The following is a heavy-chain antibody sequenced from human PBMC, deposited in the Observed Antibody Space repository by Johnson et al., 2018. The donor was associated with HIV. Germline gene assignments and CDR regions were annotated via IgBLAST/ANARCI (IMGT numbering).Heavy chain of an antibody. CDR1: GFTFSTYG. V-gene: IGHV3-30*02. J-gene: IGHJ3*02. CDR2: IRYDGSNK. Sequence: QVKLVESGGGVVQTGGSRRLSCAASGFTFSTYGMHWVRQAPGKGLEWVAFIRYDGSNKYYADSVKGRFTISRDNSKNTLYLQMNSLRAEDTAVYYCAKEGRGIPMGAFDIWGQGTMVTVSS. CDR3: AKEGRGIPMGAFDI. D-gene: IGHD3-10*01.